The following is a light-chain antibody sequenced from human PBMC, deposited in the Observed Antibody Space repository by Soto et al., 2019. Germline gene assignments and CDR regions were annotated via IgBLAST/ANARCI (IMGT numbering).Light chain of an antibody. Sequence: QSALTQPASVSGSPGQSITISCTGTSSDVGAYNYVSWYQQHPGKAPKLMIYEVTNRPSGVSNRFSGSKSGNRASLTISGLQAEDEADYYCSSYTGSSTPYVFGTGTKVTVL. CDR2: EVT. CDR3: SSYTGSSTPYV. CDR1: SSDVGAYNY. V-gene: IGLV2-14*01. J-gene: IGLJ1*01.